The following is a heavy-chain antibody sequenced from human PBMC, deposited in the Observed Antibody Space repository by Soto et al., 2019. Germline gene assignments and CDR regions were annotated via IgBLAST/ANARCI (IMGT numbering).Heavy chain of an antibody. Sequence: ASGKVCCEASGYTFTSYDINWVRQATGQGLEWMGWMNPNSGNTGYAQKFQGRVTMTRNTSISTAYMELSSLRSEDTAVYYCARGTAVAVDAFDIWGQGTMVTVSS. CDR2: MNPNSGNT. CDR3: ARGTAVAVDAFDI. D-gene: IGHD6-19*01. CDR1: GYTFTSYD. V-gene: IGHV1-8*01. J-gene: IGHJ3*02.